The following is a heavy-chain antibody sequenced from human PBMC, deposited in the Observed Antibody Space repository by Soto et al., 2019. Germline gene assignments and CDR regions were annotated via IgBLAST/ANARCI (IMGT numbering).Heavy chain of an antibody. Sequence: GESLKISWKGSGYSFTTYWIGWVRQMPGKGLEWMGVIYPGDSDTRFSPSFQGQVTISVDMSISTAYLQWSSLKASDTAMYYCTRRGGEDYYYYGMDVWGQGTTVTVSS. V-gene: IGHV5-51*01. CDR1: GYSFTTYW. J-gene: IGHJ6*02. CDR2: IYPGDSDT. D-gene: IGHD2-21*01. CDR3: TRRGGEDYYYYGMDV.